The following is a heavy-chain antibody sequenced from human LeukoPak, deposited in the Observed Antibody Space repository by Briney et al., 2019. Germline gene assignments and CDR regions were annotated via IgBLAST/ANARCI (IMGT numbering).Heavy chain of an antibody. D-gene: IGHD3-16*02. V-gene: IGHV3-23*01. Sequence: AGGSLRLSCAASGFTFSSYAMSWVRQAPGKGLEWVSAISGSGGSTYYADPVKGRFTISRDNSKNTLYLQMNSLRAEDTAVYYCAKGGYIWGSYRLYVFDIWGQGTMVTVSS. CDR2: ISGSGGST. CDR3: AKGGYIWGSYRLYVFDI. J-gene: IGHJ3*02. CDR1: GFTFSSYA.